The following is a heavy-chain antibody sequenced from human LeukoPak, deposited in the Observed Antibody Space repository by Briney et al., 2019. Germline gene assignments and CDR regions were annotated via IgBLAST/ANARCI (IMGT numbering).Heavy chain of an antibody. CDR1: GFTFSSYA. D-gene: IGHD3/OR15-3a*01. J-gene: IGHJ4*02. Sequence: GASLRLSCAASGFTFSSYAMSWVRQAPGKGLEWVANIKQDGSEKYYVDSVKGRFTISRDNAKNSLYLQMNSLRAEDTAVYYCARDVLPWTYWGQGTLVTVSS. V-gene: IGHV3-7*01. CDR3: ARDVLPWTY. CDR2: IKQDGSEK.